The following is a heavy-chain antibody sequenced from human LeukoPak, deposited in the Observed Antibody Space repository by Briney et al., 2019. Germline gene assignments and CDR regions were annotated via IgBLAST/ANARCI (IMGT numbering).Heavy chain of an antibody. V-gene: IGHV4-61*02. CDR3: AREWELGYFQH. CDR1: GDSISSGDYY. D-gene: IGHD1-26*01. Sequence: SGTLSLTCTVSGDSISSGDYYWSWIRQPAGKGLEWIGRISSSGSTNYNPSLKSRVTISVDTSKNQFSLKLSSVTAADTAVYYCAREWELGYFQHWGQGTLVTVSS. J-gene: IGHJ1*01. CDR2: ISSSGST.